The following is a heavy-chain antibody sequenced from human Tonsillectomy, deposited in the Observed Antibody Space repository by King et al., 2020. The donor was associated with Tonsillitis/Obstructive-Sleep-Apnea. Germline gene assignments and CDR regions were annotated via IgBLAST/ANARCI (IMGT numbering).Heavy chain of an antibody. J-gene: IGHJ4*02. V-gene: IGHV3-49*05. CDR2: IRSKAYVGTT. Sequence: VQLVESGGGLVKPGRSLRLSCTASGFTFGDYAMSWFLQAPGKGLEWVGFIRSKAYVGTTKFAASVKGRFTISRDDSKSIAYLQMNSLKTEDTAVYYCTRGWYCSGGSCYMRYDYWGQGTLVTVSS. CDR3: TRGWYCSGGSCYMRYDY. D-gene: IGHD2-15*01. CDR1: GFTFGDYA.